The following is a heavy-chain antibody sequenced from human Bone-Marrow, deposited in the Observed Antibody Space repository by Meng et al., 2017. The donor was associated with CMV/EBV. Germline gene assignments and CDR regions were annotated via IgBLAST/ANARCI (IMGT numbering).Heavy chain of an antibody. CDR2: IKQDGSEK. Sequence: GEYLKISCAASGFTFSSYWMSWVRQAPGKGLEWVANIKQDGSEKYYVDSVKGRFTISRDNAKNSLYLQMNSLRAEDTAMYYCARTYDFWSGTDYWGQGTLVTVSS. CDR3: ARTYDFWSGTDY. J-gene: IGHJ4*02. V-gene: IGHV3-7*01. D-gene: IGHD3-3*01. CDR1: GFTFSSYW.